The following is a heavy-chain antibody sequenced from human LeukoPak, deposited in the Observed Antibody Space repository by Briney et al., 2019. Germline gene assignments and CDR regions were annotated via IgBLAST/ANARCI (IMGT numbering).Heavy chain of an antibody. Sequence: GESLKISCKGSGYSFTSYWIGWVRQMPGKGLEWMGIIYPGDSDTRYSPSFQGQVTISADKSISTAYLQWSSLKASDTAMYYCARQGPHSSSPYYYYYMDVWGKGTTVTVSS. V-gene: IGHV5-51*01. D-gene: IGHD6-6*01. CDR3: ARQGPHSSSPYYYYYMDV. CDR1: GYSFTSYW. CDR2: IYPGDSDT. J-gene: IGHJ6*03.